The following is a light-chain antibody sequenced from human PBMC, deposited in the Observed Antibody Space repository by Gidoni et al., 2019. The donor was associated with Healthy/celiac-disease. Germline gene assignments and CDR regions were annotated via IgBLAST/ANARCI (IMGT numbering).Light chain of an antibody. V-gene: IGLV1-44*01. CDR1: SSNIGSNT. J-gene: IGLJ2*01. Sequence: QSVLPQPPSASATHGQRVTISCSGSSSNIGSNTVHWYQQLPGTAPKLLIYSNNQRPSGVPDRFSGSKSGTSASLTISGLQSEDEADYYCAACDDSLNGVVFGGGTKLTVL. CDR2: SNN. CDR3: AACDDSLNGVV.